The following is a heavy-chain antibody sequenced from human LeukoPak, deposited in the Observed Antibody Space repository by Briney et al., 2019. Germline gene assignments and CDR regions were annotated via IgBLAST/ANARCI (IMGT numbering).Heavy chain of an antibody. D-gene: IGHD3-9*01. J-gene: IGHJ4*02. V-gene: IGHV1-69*04. CDR2: IIPILGIA. CDR1: GGTFSSYA. CDR3: ARALGDDILTYPFDY. Sequence: SVKVSCKASGGTFSSYAISWVRQAPGQGLEWMGRIIPILGIANYAQKFQGRVTITADKSTSTAYMELSSLRSEDTAVYYCARALGDDILTYPFDYWGQGTLVTVSS.